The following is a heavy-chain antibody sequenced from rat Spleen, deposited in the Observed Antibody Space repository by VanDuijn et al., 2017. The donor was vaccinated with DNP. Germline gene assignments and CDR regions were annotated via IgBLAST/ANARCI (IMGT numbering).Heavy chain of an antibody. CDR1: GFTFSDYY. CDR2: ISDDGSST. Sequence: EVQLVGSDGGLVQPGKSLKLSCVASGFTFSDYYMAWVRQAPTKGLEWVATISDDGSSTYYRDSVKGRFTISRDNAKSTLYLQMDSLRSEDTATYYCARRYYGYNLDYWGQGVMVTVSS. V-gene: IGHV5-7*01. J-gene: IGHJ2*01. D-gene: IGHD1-9*01. CDR3: ARRYYGYNLDY.